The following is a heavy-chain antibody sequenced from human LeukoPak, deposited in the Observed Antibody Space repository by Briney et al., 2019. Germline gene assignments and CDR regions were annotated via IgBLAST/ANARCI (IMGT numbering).Heavy chain of an antibody. V-gene: IGHV3-21*01. CDR1: GFTFSSYS. J-gene: IGHJ4*02. D-gene: IGHD1-26*01. CDR3: ARALELIVGGTPDYFDY. CDR2: SSSTGRYI. Sequence: GGSLRLSCAASGFTFSSYSMNWVRQAPGKGVEWVSSSSSTGRYIYYADSVKGRFTISRDNAKNSLYLQMNSLRTEDTAVYYCARALELIVGGTPDYFDYWGQGTLVTVSS.